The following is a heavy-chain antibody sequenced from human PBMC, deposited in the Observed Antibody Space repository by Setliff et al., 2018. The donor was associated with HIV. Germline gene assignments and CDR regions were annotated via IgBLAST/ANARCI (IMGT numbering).Heavy chain of an antibody. CDR1: GYTFTTYD. Sequence: RASVKVSCKAFGYTFTTYDIHWVRQATGQGLEWMAWVSPKSGNSGLAQKFQGRITMTRNTSISTVYMEVSSLRSEDTAVYYCAREKTNGWYDFDYWGQGALVTVSS. CDR2: VSPKSGNS. CDR3: AREKTNGWYDFDY. J-gene: IGHJ4*02. V-gene: IGHV1-8*02. D-gene: IGHD6-19*01.